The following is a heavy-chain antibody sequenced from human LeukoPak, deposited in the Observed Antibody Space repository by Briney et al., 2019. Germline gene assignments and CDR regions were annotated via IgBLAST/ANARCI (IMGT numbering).Heavy chain of an antibody. CDR3: ARVGSSDNYFDY. Sequence: SETLSLTCTVSGGSITSFYWSWIRQPPGKGLEWIGNIYYTGSTNYNPSLKSRVTISVDTSKNQFTLKLSSVTAADTAVYYCARVGSSDNYFDYWGQGTLVTVSS. CDR2: IYYTGST. D-gene: IGHD2-2*01. CDR1: GGSITSFY. V-gene: IGHV4-59*12. J-gene: IGHJ4*02.